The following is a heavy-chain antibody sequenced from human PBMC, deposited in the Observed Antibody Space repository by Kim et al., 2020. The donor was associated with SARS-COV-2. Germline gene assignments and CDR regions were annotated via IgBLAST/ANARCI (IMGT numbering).Heavy chain of an antibody. D-gene: IGHD3-3*01. V-gene: IGHV3-23*01. J-gene: IGHJ4*02. Sequence: VKGRFTISRDNSKNTLYLQMNSLRAEDTAVYYCAKPYDFWSGYYGDYFDYWGQGTLVTVSS. CDR3: AKPYDFWSGYYGDYFDY.